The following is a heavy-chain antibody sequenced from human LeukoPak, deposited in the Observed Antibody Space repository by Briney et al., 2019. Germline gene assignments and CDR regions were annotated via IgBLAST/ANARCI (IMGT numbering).Heavy chain of an antibody. J-gene: IGHJ4*02. Sequence: GGSLRLSCAASGFTFSGSAMHWDRQASGKGLEWVGRIRSKANSYATAYAASVKGRFTISRDDSKNTAYLQMNSLKTEDTAVYYCTRQDTAMDDFADYWGQGTLVTVSS. CDR3: TRQDTAMDDFADY. CDR2: IRSKANSYAT. V-gene: IGHV3-73*01. CDR1: GFTFSGSA. D-gene: IGHD5-18*01.